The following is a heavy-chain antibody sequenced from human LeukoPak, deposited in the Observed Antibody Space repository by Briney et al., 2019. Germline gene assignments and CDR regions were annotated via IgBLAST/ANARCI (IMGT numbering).Heavy chain of an antibody. CDR3: AKQLGYCSGGSCYFDY. V-gene: IGHV3-23*01. Sequence: PGGSLILSCAASGFTFSSYAMSWVRQAPGKGMEWVSAISGSGGSTYYADSVKGRFTLSRDNSKNTLYLQMNSLRAEDTAVYYCAKQLGYCSGGSCYFDYWGQGTLVTVSS. CDR1: GFTFSSYA. CDR2: ISGSGGST. D-gene: IGHD2-15*01. J-gene: IGHJ4*02.